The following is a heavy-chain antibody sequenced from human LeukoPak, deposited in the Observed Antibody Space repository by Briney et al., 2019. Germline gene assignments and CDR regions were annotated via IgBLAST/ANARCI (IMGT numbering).Heavy chain of an antibody. J-gene: IGHJ4*02. CDR1: GFTFSTYS. CDR2: ISGSGDST. CDR3: AKTRPLDSSSWSHGDY. Sequence: GGSLRLSCAASGFTFSTYSMSWVRQAPGKGLEWVSAISGSGDSTYYGDSVKGRFTISRDNSKNTLYLQMNSLRAEDTAVYYCAKTRPLDSSSWSHGDYWGQGTLVTVSS. D-gene: IGHD6-13*01. V-gene: IGHV3-23*01.